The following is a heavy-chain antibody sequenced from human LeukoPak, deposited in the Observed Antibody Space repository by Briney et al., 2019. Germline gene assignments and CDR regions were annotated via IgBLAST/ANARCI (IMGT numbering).Heavy chain of an antibody. CDR3: AEEDSGSSWTY. Sequence: SVKVACKASGGTFSSYAISWVRQAPGQGLEWMGRIIPILGIANYAQKFQGRVTITADKSTSTAYMELSSLRSEDTAVYYCAEEDSGSSWTYWGQGTLVTVSS. CDR2: IIPILGIA. D-gene: IGHD1-26*01. J-gene: IGHJ4*02. CDR1: GGTFSSYA. V-gene: IGHV1-69*04.